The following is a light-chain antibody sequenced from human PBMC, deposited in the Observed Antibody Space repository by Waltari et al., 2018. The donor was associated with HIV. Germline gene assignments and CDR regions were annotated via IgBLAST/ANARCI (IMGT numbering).Light chain of an antibody. CDR3: QQYDNWPYT. J-gene: IGKJ2*01. Sequence: VMTPSPATLPVSPGERVTLSCRASQSVNSQLAWYQQKAGQAPRLLIHGASSRASGIPARFSGSGSGTDFSLTISSLKSEDFAIYYCQQYDNWPYTFGQGTKLDI. V-gene: IGKV3-15*01. CDR1: QSVNSQ. CDR2: GAS.